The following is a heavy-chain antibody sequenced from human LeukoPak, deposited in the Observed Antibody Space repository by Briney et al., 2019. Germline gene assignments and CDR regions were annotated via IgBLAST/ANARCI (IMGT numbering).Heavy chain of an antibody. D-gene: IGHD2-2*01. CDR3: ARQPLNCSTTSCYAFDV. CDR2: INHGGTT. J-gene: IGHJ3*01. Sequence: RPSETLSLTCAVYGGSVSAHYWSWIRQPPGKGLEWIGEINHGGTTNYSPSLKGRVTISVDTSKNQFSLNLNSVTAADTAVYYCARQPLNCSTTSCYAFDVWGQGTMVTVSS. CDR1: GGSVSAHY. V-gene: IGHV4-34*01.